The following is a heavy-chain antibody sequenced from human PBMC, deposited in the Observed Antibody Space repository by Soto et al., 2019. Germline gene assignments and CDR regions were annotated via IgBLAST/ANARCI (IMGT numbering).Heavy chain of an antibody. CDR1: GFTFSSYS. CDR2: ISSSSSTI. V-gene: IGHV3-48*02. CDR3: ARDFPRDCTNGVCPILFYYYYGMDV. J-gene: IGHJ6*02. D-gene: IGHD2-8*01. Sequence: GGSLRLSCAASGFTFSSYSMNWVRQAPGKGLEWVSYISSSSSTIYYADSVKGRFTISRDNAKNSLYLQMNSLRDEDTAVYYCARDFPRDCTNGVCPILFYYYYGMDVWGQGTTVTVSS.